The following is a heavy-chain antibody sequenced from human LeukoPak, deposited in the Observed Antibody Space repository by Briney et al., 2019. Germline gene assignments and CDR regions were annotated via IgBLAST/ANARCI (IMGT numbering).Heavy chain of an antibody. CDR2: INPNSGGT. J-gene: IGHJ3*02. D-gene: IGHD6-19*01. CDR1: GYTFTGYY. Sequence: GASVKVSCKASGYTFTGYYMHWVRQAPGQGLEWMGWINPNSGGTNYAQKFQGRVTMTRDTSISTAYMELSRLRSDDTAVYYCARDLSGWYSTADAFDIWGQGTMVTVSS. V-gene: IGHV1-2*02. CDR3: ARDLSGWYSTADAFDI.